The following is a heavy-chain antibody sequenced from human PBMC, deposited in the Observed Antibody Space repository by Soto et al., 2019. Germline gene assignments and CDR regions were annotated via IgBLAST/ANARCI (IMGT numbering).Heavy chain of an antibody. CDR2: IYHSGST. J-gene: IGHJ3*02. D-gene: IGHD3-10*01. Sequence: SLTCAVSGGSISSSNWWSWVRQPPGKGLEWIGEIYHSGSTNYNPSLKSRVTISVDKSKNQFSLKLSSVTAADTAVYYCASSRVRYYYANHGAFDIWGQGTMVTVSS. V-gene: IGHV4-4*02. CDR3: ASSRVRYYYANHGAFDI. CDR1: GGSISSSNW.